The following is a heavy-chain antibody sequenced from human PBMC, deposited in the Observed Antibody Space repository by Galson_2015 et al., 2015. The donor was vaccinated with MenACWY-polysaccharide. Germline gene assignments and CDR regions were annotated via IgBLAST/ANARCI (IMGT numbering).Heavy chain of an antibody. V-gene: IGHV3-33*08. CDR1: GFSFSTYG. Sequence: SLRLSCAASGFSFSTYGMTWVRQAPGRGLEWVAVIQYDGSNKVYADSVKGRFTISRDNSKNTLYLEMNSLRAEDTAVYYCAREGSRIVFHAFDVWGQGTMV. CDR2: IQYDGSNK. D-gene: IGHD2-15*01. CDR3: AREGSRIVFHAFDV. J-gene: IGHJ3*01.